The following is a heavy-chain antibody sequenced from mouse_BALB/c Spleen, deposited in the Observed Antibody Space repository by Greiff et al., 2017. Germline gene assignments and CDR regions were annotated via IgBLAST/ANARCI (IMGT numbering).Heavy chain of an antibody. D-gene: IGHD2-4*01. V-gene: IGHV1-9*01. J-gene: IGHJ3*01. CDR1: GYTFSSYW. CDR3: ARVMTTTWFAY. Sequence: QVQLKQSGAELMTPGASVTLSCKATGYTFSSYWIAWVKQRPGHGLEWIGEILPGSGSTNYNEKFKGKATFTADTSSNTAYMQLSSLTSEDSAVYYCARVMTTTWFAYWGQGTLVTGAA. CDR2: ILPGSGST.